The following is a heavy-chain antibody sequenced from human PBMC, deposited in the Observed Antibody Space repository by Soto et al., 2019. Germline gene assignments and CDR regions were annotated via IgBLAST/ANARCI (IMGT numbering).Heavy chain of an antibody. Sequence: KPSETLSLTCAVYGGSFTGYYWSWIRQPPGKGLEWIGEIINGGNTNYNPSLKSRVTISLDTSKNQFSLKLSSVTAADTAVYHCARVFCSSTSCHSYFDYWGQGTQVTVSS. V-gene: IGHV4-34*12. CDR2: IINGGNT. CDR3: ARVFCSSTSCHSYFDY. J-gene: IGHJ4*02. CDR1: GGSFTGYY. D-gene: IGHD2-2*01.